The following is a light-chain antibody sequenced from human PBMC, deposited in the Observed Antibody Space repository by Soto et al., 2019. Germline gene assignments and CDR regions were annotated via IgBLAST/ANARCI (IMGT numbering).Light chain of an antibody. CDR1: SSNIGSNP. Sequence: QSVLTQPSSASGTPGQRVTISCSGSSSNIGSNPVNWYHQLPGTAPKLLIYSNDQRPSGVPDRFSGFKSGTSAFLAISGLQSEDEADYYCAAWDDSLNSYVFGTGTKV. CDR2: SND. CDR3: AAWDDSLNSYV. J-gene: IGLJ1*01. V-gene: IGLV1-44*01.